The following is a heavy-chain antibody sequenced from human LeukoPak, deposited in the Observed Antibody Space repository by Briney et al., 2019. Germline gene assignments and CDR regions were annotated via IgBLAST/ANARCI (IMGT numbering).Heavy chain of an antibody. D-gene: IGHD6-13*01. CDR3: VRGVSISSSWYNDI. Sequence: GGSLRLSCAASGFTFSSYAMTWVRQGPGKGLEWVSAISDSGAGTYYADSVKGRFTISRDNAKNSLFLQMNSLRAEDTAVYYCVRGVSISSSWYNDIWGQGTMVTVSA. V-gene: IGHV3-23*01. CDR2: ISDSGAGT. J-gene: IGHJ3*02. CDR1: GFTFSSYA.